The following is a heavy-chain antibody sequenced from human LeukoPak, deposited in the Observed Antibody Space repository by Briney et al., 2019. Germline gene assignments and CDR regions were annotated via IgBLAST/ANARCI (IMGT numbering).Heavy chain of an antibody. CDR2: IYSGGTT. CDR3: ARRAGGYSHPYDY. V-gene: IGHV3-53*01. D-gene: IGHD4-23*01. Sequence: AGGSLRLSCAVSGFTVSGNYMSWVRQAPGKGLEWVSLIYSGGTTYYADSVKGRFTISRGNSKNTLYLQMNSLRAEDTAVYYCARRAGGYSHPYDYWGQGILVTVSS. J-gene: IGHJ4*02. CDR1: GFTVSGNY.